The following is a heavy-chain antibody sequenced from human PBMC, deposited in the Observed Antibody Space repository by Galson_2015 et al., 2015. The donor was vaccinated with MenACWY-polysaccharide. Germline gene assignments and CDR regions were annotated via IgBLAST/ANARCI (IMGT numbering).Heavy chain of an antibody. CDR1: GDSVSSNSAS. CDR3: ARAPDFFTRGFDY. V-gene: IGHV6-1*01. CDR2: TYYRSKWYY. J-gene: IGHJ4*02. Sequence: AISGDSVSSNSASWNWIRQSPSGGLEWLGRTYYRSKWYYDYALSVKSRITLNPGTSKNQVSLQLNSMTPEDTAVYYCARAPDFFTRGFDYWGLGTLVTVSS. D-gene: IGHD2-2*01.